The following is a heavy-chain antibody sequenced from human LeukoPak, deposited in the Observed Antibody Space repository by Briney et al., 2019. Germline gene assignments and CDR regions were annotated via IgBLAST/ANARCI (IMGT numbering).Heavy chain of an antibody. J-gene: IGHJ4*02. V-gene: IGHV3-7*04. CDR1: GFPFQAYP. Sequence: LRLLYAASGFPFQAYPMRWVPFDRGNGLEKMANIKPDGSDKYYVDSVKGRFTISRENANNSLYLHMNRLRAEDTAVYFCARDRIQLWSHDYWGQGTLVTVSS. CDR2: IKPDGSDK. CDR3: ARDRIQLWSHDY. D-gene: IGHD5-18*01.